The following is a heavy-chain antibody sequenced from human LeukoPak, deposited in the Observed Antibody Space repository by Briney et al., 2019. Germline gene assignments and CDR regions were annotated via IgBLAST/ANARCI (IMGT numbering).Heavy chain of an antibody. Sequence: SETLSLTCTVSGGSISSSSYYWGWIRQPPGKGLEWIGSIYYSGSTYYNPSLKSRVTISVDTSKNQFSLKLSSVTAADTAVYYCARVKGMITFGGVIVSCYFDYWGQGTLVTVSS. D-gene: IGHD3-16*02. CDR3: ARVKGMITFGGVIVSCYFDY. CDR1: GGSISSSSYY. J-gene: IGHJ4*02. V-gene: IGHV4-39*01. CDR2: IYYSGST.